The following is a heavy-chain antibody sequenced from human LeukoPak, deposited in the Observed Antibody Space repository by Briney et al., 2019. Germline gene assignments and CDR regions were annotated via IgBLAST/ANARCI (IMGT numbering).Heavy chain of an antibody. CDR1: GFTFDDYG. CDR2: INWNGGST. Sequence: GGSLRLSCAASGFTFDDYGMSWVRQAPGKGLEWVSCINWNGGSTGYADSVKGRFTISRDNSKNTLYLQMNSLRAEDTAVYYCAKDGSRSSTSYHFDYWGQGTLFTVSS. D-gene: IGHD2-2*01. V-gene: IGHV3-20*04. CDR3: AKDGSRSSTSYHFDY. J-gene: IGHJ4*02.